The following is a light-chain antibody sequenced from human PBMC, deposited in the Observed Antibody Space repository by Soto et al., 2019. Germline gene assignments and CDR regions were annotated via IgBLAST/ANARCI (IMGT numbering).Light chain of an antibody. Sequence: QSALTQPASVSGSPGQSITISCTGTSSDVGSYNLVSWYQQHPGKAPKLMIYEVSKRPSGVSNRFSGSKSGNTASLTISGLQAEDEADYYCCSYAGSSFYVFGTRTRSPS. CDR3: CSYAGSSFYV. J-gene: IGLJ1*01. CDR1: SSDVGSYNL. V-gene: IGLV2-23*02. CDR2: EVS.